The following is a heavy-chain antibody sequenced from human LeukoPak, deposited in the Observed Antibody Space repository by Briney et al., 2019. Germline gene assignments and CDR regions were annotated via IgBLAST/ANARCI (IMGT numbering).Heavy chain of an antibody. CDR1: GYTFTSYY. CDR2: SNPSGGST. D-gene: IGHD4-17*01. CDR3: ARAFGSTTVAPDSFAY. Sequence: GASVKVSCKSSGYTFTSYYMHWVRQAPGQGLDGMGISNPSGGSTSYAQKFQGRVTMTRDTSTSTVYMALSSLRSEDTAVYYCARAFGSTTVAPDSFAYWGQGTLVTVSS. V-gene: IGHV1-46*01. J-gene: IGHJ4*02.